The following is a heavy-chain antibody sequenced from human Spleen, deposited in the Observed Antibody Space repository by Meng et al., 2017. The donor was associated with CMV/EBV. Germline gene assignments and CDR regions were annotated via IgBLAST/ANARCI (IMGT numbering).Heavy chain of an antibody. CDR2: ISSSSSYI. CDR1: GFTFSSYS. J-gene: IGHJ6*02. V-gene: IGHV3-21*01. CDR3: ARASASYSSSWYGYYYYGMDV. D-gene: IGHD6-13*01. Sequence: GGSLRLSCAASGFTFSSYSMNWVRQAPGKGLEWVSSISSSSSYIYYADSVKGRFTISRDNAKNSLYLQMNSLRAEDTAVYYCARASASYSSSWYGYYYYGMDVRGQGTTVTVSS.